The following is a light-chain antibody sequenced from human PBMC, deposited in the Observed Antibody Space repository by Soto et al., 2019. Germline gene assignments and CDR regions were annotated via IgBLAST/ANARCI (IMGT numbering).Light chain of an antibody. J-gene: IGKJ1*01. CDR2: RAS. CDR3: QQYNDWPRT. V-gene: IGKV3-15*01. Sequence: DIVLTQSPGTLSLSPGERATLSCRASQLVVTDYLHWYQQKPGQAPRLLIHRASTRDTDIPARFSGSGSGTEFTLTISSLQSEDLAVYYCQQYNDWPRTCGQGTKVDIK. CDR1: QLVVTD.